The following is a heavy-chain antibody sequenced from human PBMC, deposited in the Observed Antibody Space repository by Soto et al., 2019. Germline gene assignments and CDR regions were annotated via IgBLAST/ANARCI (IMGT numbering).Heavy chain of an antibody. J-gene: IGHJ6*02. D-gene: IGHD3-9*01. CDR3: ARDVTYYDILTGYWVRAYYYYGMDV. Sequence: ASVKVSCKASGYTFTSYYMHWVRQAPGQGLEWMGIINPSGGSTSYAQKFQGRVTMTRDTSTSTVYMELSSLRSEDTAVYYCARDVTYYDILTGYWVRAYYYYGMDVWGQ. CDR2: INPSGGST. CDR1: GYTFTSYY. V-gene: IGHV1-46*03.